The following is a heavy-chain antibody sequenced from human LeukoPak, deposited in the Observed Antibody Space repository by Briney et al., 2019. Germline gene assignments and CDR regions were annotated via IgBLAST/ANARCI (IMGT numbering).Heavy chain of an antibody. CDR3: AKDRGSSGYYGMDV. D-gene: IGHD3-22*01. CDR1: GFTFSSYA. CDR2: ISGSGGSR. J-gene: IGHJ6*02. Sequence: GGSLRLSCAASGFTFSSYAMSWVRQAPGKGLEWVSAISGSGGSRYYADSVKGRFTISRDNSKNTLYLQMNSLRAEDTAVCYCAKDRGSSGYYGMDVWGQGTTVTVSS. V-gene: IGHV3-23*01.